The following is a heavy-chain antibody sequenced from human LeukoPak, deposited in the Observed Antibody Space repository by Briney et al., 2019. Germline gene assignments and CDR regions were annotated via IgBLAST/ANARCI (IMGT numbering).Heavy chain of an antibody. Sequence: GGSLRLSCAASGFTFSSNGMHWVRQAPGKGLEWVVTIWYDGSQKYYADSVKGRFTISRDNSKNTLYLQMNSLRAEDTAVYYCAKDGSGYSYGYSPYWGQGTLVTVSS. V-gene: IGHV3-33*06. J-gene: IGHJ4*02. CDR1: GFTFSSNG. CDR3: AKDGSGYSYGYSPY. D-gene: IGHD5-18*01. CDR2: IWYDGSQK.